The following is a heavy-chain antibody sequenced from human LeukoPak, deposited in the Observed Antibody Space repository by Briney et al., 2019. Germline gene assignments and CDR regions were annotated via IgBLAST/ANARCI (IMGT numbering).Heavy chain of an antibody. V-gene: IGHV1-18*01. J-gene: IGHJ6*02. CDR3: ARDHHRDHSSGYYLYYYYYGMDV. CDR2: ISASNGNT. CDR1: GYTFINYG. Sequence: ASVKVSCKASGYTFINYGVTWVRQAPGQGLEWMGWISASNGNTNYAQKLQGRVTMTTETSTSTAYMELRSLRSDDTAVYYCARDHHRDHSSGYYLYYYYYGMDVWDQGTTVTVSS. D-gene: IGHD3-22*01.